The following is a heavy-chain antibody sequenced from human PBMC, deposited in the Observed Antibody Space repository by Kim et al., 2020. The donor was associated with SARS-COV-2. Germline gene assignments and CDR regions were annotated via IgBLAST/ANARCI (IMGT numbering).Heavy chain of an antibody. J-gene: IGHJ4*02. CDR2: IKSKTDGGTS. D-gene: IGHD6-6*01. Sequence: GGSLRLSCAASGFTFSNAWMSWVRQAPGKGLEWVGRIKSKTDGGTSDYAAPVKGRFTISRDDSKNTLYLQMNSLKTEDTAVYYCTTRSIAARRSFLDYWGQGTLVTVCS. CDR3: TTRSIAARRSFLDY. V-gene: IGHV3-15*01. CDR1: GFTFSNAW.